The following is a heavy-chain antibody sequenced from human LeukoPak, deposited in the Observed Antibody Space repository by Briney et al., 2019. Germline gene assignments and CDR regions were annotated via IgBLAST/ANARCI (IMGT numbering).Heavy chain of an antibody. CDR1: GFTVSTNS. J-gene: IGHJ5*02. V-gene: IGHV3-53*01. CDR2: IYSDNT. CDR3: ARDDRRYYYGSGSS. D-gene: IGHD3-10*01. Sequence: GGSLRLSCTVSGFTVSTNSMSWVRQAPGKGLEWVSFIYSDNTHYSDSVKGRFTISRDNSKNTLYLQMNSLRAEDTAVYYCARDDRRYYYGSGSSWGQGTLVTVSS.